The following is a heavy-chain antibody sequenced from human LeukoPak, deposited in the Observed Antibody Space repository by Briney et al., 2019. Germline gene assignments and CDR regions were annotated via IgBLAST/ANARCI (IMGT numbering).Heavy chain of an antibody. J-gene: IGHJ6*03. CDR3: ARVAMTSGGDRGYFYFYYMDV. D-gene: IGHD3-10*01. V-gene: IGHV3-48*03. CDR1: GFTFSSYE. Sequence: GGSLRLSCAASGFTFSSYEMNWVRQAPGKGLEWVSYISSSGSTIYYADSVKGRFTISRDNAKNSLYLQMNSLRAEDTAVYYCARVAMTSGGDRGYFYFYYMDVWGKGTMVTVSS. CDR2: ISSSGSTI.